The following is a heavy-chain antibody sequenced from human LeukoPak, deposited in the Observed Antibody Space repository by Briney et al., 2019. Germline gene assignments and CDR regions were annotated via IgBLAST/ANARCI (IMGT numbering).Heavy chain of an antibody. J-gene: IGHJ4*02. Sequence: PSETLSLTCTVSGGSISSYYWSWIRQPPGKGLEWIGYIYYSGSTNYNPSLKSRVTISVDTSKNQFSLKLRSVTAADTAVYYCARLADSSSYYPFDYWGQGTLVTVSS. CDR3: ARLADSSSYYPFDY. D-gene: IGHD3-22*01. V-gene: IGHV4-59*08. CDR1: GGSISSYY. CDR2: IYYSGST.